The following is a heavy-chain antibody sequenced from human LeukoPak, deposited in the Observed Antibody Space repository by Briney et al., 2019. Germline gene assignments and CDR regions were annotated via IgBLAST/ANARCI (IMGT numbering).Heavy chain of an antibody. D-gene: IGHD2-2*01. J-gene: IGHJ4*02. Sequence: PGGSLRLSCAASGFTFNTYAMSWVRQAPGKGLEWASAISGSGGTTYYADSVKGRFTISRDNSENTLYLQMNSLRAEDTTVYYCAKCGWSVTAASPLDYWGQGTLVTVSS. CDR1: GFTFNTYA. CDR2: ISGSGGTT. V-gene: IGHV3-23*01. CDR3: AKCGWSVTAASPLDY.